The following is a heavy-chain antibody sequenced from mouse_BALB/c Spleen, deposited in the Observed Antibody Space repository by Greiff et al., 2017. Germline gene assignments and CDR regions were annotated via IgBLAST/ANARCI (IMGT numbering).Heavy chain of an antibody. V-gene: IGHV5-17*02. J-gene: IGHJ3*01. CDR1: GFTFSSFG. CDR2: ISSGSSTI. Sequence: EVMLVESGGGLVQPGGSRKLSCAASGFTFSSFGMHWVRQAPEKGLEWVAYISSGSSTIYYADTVKGRFTISRDNPKNTLFLQMTSLRSEDTAMYYCARDSSGLSWFAYWGQGTLVTVSA. D-gene: IGHD3-2*01. CDR3: ARDSSGLSWFAY.